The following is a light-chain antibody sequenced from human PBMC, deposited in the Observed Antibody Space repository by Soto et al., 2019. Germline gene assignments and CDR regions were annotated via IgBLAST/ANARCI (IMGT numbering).Light chain of an antibody. Sequence: QSALAQPRSVSGSPGQSVTISCTGTDSDIGTYDYVSWYQQHPGKAPKLMIYEGSKRPSGVSNRFSGSKSGNTASLTISGLQAEDEADYYCCSYAGRVFGTGTKLTVL. CDR3: CSYAGRV. J-gene: IGLJ1*01. CDR1: DSDIGTYDY. CDR2: EGS. V-gene: IGLV2-23*01.